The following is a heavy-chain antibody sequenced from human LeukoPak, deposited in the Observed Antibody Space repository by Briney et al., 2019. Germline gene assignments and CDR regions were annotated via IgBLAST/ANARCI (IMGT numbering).Heavy chain of an antibody. CDR3: ARDNYDILTGGLYYYYYYYMDV. D-gene: IGHD3-9*01. CDR2: ISAYNGNT. CDR1: GYTFTSYG. J-gene: IGHJ6*03. Sequence: ASVKVSCKASGYTFTSYGISWVRQAPGQGLEWMGWISAYNGNTNYAQKLQGRVTMTTDTSTRTAYMELRSLRSDDTAVYYCARDNYDILTGGLYYYYYYYMDVWGKGTTVTVSS. V-gene: IGHV1-18*01.